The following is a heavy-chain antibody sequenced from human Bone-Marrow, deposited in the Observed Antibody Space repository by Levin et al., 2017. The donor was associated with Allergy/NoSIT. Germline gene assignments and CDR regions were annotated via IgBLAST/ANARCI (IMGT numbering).Heavy chain of an antibody. V-gene: IGHV3-30-3*01. CDR3: ARDMMPPSTWPRSALDV. J-gene: IGHJ6*02. Sequence: SCEVTGFKISDNAMHWVRQAPGKGLEWVAFISFQGTNAYYAESVQGRFTISRDISKNIPFLQMNSLTPRDTAVYYCARDMMPPSTWPRSALDVWGQGTTVTV. D-gene: IGHD2-2*01. CDR1: GFKISDNA. CDR2: ISFQGTNA.